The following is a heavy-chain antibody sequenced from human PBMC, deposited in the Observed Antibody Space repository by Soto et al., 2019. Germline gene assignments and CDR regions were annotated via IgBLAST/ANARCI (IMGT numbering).Heavy chain of an antibody. D-gene: IGHD1-20*01. CDR1: GFTFSAYA. J-gene: IGHJ4*02. CDR2: ISYDGSNK. Sequence: QVQLVESGGGVVQPGRSLRLSCAASGFTFSAYAMHWVRQAPGKGLEWVAVISYDGSNKYYAVSVKDRFSISRDKDTLFLQMNSLRPEDTAVYFCTKDRQSIIIPSAIGYFGFWGQGSLVTVSS. CDR3: TKDRQSIIIPSAIGYFGF. V-gene: IGHV3-30*18.